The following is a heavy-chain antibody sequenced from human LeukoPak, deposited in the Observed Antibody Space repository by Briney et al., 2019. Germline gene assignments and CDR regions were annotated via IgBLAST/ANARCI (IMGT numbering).Heavy chain of an antibody. V-gene: IGHV3-11*04. CDR3: ARDTYYYDSSGYYYPGGSDC. J-gene: IGHJ4*02. CDR1: GFTFSDYY. CDR2: ISSGGSTI. Sequence: GGSLRLSCAASGFTFSDYYMSWIRQAPGKGLEWVSYISSGGSTIYYADSVKGRFTISRDNAKNSLYLQMNSLRVEDTAVYYCARDTYYYDSSGYYYPGGSDCWGQGTLVTVSS. D-gene: IGHD3-22*01.